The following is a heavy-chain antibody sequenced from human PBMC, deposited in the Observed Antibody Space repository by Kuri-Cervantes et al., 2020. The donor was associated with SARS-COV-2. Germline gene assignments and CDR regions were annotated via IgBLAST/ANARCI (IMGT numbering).Heavy chain of an antibody. CDR3: ARGWVGYYDFWSGKTIWSDP. V-gene: IGHV4-59*12. J-gene: IGHJ5*02. Sequence: SETLSLTCTVSGGSISSYYWSWIRQPPGKGLEWIGYIYYSGSTNYNPSLKSRVTISVDTSKNQFSLKLSSVTAADTAVYYCARGWVGYYDFWSGKTIWSDPWGQGTLVTVSS. CDR2: IYYSGST. CDR1: GGSISSYY. D-gene: IGHD3-3*01.